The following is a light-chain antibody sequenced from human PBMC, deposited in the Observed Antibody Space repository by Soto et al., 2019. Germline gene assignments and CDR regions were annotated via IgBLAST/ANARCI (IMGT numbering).Light chain of an antibody. CDR1: SSDVGGYNY. V-gene: IGLV2-14*01. CDR2: EVS. Sequence: SALTQPASVSGSPGQSITISCTGTSSDVGGYNYVSWYQQHPGKAPKLMIYEVSNRPLGVSNRFSGSKSGNTASLTISGLQAEDEADYYCSSYTSSSTLVVFGGGTKLTVL. CDR3: SSYTSSSTLVV. J-gene: IGLJ2*01.